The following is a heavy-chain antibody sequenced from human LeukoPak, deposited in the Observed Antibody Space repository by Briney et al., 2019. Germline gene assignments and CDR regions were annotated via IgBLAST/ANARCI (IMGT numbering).Heavy chain of an antibody. J-gene: IGHJ4*02. Sequence: GASVKVSCKASGYTFTSDYMHWVRQAPGQGLEWMGIINPSDGRTTYAQKFQDRVALTRDMSTSTVYMELSSLRSEDTALYYCVRGSRFLDFWGQGTLVTVSS. D-gene: IGHD2-2*01. CDR1: GYTFTSDY. V-gene: IGHV1-46*01. CDR2: INPSDGRT. CDR3: VRGSRFLDF.